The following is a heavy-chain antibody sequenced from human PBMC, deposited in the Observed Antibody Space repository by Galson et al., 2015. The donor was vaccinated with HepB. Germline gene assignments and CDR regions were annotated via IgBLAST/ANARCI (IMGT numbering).Heavy chain of an antibody. Sequence: SVKVSCKASGYTFTSYGISWVRQAPGQGLEWMGWISAYNGNTNYAQKLQGRVTMTTDTSTSTAYMELRSLRSDDTAVYYCARDPPCRGGDCSSLYYYYYYMDVWGKGTTVTVSS. D-gene: IGHD2-21*01. CDR3: ARDPPCRGGDCSSLYYYYYYMDV. CDR1: GYTFTSYG. CDR2: ISAYNGNT. J-gene: IGHJ6*03. V-gene: IGHV1-18*01.